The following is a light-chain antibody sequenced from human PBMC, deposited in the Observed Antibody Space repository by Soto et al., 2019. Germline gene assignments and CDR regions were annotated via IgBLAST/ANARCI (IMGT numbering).Light chain of an antibody. J-gene: IGKJ1*01. Sequence: EIVLTQSPGTLSLSPGERATLSCRASQSVSSSYLAWYQQKPGQAPRLLIYGASSRATGIPDRFSGSGSGTDFTLTISRLEPEDFAVYYCQQYGSFWTFGQGTKVDSK. V-gene: IGKV3-20*01. CDR1: QSVSSSY. CDR2: GAS. CDR3: QQYGSFWT.